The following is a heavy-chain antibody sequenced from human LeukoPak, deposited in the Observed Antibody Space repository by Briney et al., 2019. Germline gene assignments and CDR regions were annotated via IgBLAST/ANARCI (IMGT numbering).Heavy chain of an antibody. CDR3: ARGRDYYDSSGYPSPFDY. Sequence: SETLSLTCAVYGGSFSGYYWSWIRQPPGKGLEWIGEINHSGSTNYNPSLKSRVTISVDTSKNQFSLKLSSVTAADTAVYYCARGRDYYDSSGYPSPFDYWGQGTLVTVSS. CDR2: INHSGST. V-gene: IGHV4-34*01. J-gene: IGHJ4*02. CDR1: GGSFSGYY. D-gene: IGHD3-22*01.